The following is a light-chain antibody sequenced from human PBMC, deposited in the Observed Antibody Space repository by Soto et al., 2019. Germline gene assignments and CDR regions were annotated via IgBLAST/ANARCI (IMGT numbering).Light chain of an antibody. CDR2: DAS. CDR3: QQYDSYSSGP. V-gene: IGKV1-5*01. CDR1: QSISSW. Sequence: DIQMTQSPSTLSASVGDRVTITCRASQSISSWLAWYQQKPGAAPKVLIFDASSLKTGVPSRFSGSGSGTEFTLTISNLQPDDFATYYCQQYDSYSSGPFGQGTRWIS. J-gene: IGKJ1*01.